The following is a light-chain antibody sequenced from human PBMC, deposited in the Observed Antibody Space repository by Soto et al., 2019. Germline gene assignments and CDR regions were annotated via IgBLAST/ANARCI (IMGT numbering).Light chain of an antibody. J-gene: IGKJ5*01. CDR3: QQYNNWPPSIT. CDR2: GAS. V-gene: IGKV3-15*01. CDR1: QSVSTY. Sequence: EIVLTQSPGTLSLSPGERATLSCRASQSVSTYVTYLAWYQQKPGQAPRLLIYGASTRATGIPARFSGSGSGTEFTLTISSLQSEDFAVYYCQQYNNWPPSITFGQGTRLEIK.